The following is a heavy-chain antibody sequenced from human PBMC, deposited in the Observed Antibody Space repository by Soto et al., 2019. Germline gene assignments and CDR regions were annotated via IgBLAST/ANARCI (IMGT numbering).Heavy chain of an antibody. CDR1: RFTFSNSA. CDR3: AKALGSLDPFDI. Sequence: PGGSLRLSCTTSRFTFSNSAMSWVRQAPGKGLEWVSTIKSSDGGAYYGDSVKGRFTISRDNPKNTLYLQMNSLRAEDTAVYYCAKALGSLDPFDIWGQGTMVTVSS. V-gene: IGHV3-23*01. J-gene: IGHJ3*02. D-gene: IGHD3-16*01. CDR2: IKSSDGGA.